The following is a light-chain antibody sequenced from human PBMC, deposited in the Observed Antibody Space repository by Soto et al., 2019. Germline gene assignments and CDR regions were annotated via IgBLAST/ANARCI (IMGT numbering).Light chain of an antibody. Sequence: IVMTQSPATLSVSPGERATLSCRASQSVSSNLAWYQQKPGQAPRLLIYDASTRATAIPARFSGSGSGTEFTLTISRLQSGDFAIYYCQQYKNWPRTFGQGTKLEIK. CDR2: DAS. CDR1: QSVSSN. CDR3: QQYKNWPRT. J-gene: IGKJ2*01. V-gene: IGKV3-15*01.